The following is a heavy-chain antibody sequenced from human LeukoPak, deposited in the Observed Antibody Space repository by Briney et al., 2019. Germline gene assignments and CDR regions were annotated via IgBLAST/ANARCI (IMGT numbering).Heavy chain of an antibody. CDR2: NNPDSGGT. Sequence: ASVKVSCKASGYTITGYYMHWVRQAPGQGLEWMGRNNPDSGGTNYAQKFQGWVTLTRDTSISTAYMELTSLKSDDTAVYYCARDQYYNSGSPALRYWGQGTLVTISS. CDR3: ARDQYYNSGSPALRY. CDR1: GYTITGYY. V-gene: IGHV1-2*04. J-gene: IGHJ4*02. D-gene: IGHD3-10*01.